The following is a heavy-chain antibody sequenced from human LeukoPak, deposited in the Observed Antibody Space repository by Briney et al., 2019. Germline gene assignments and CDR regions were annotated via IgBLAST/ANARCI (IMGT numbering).Heavy chain of an antibody. CDR2: ISSSGSTI. D-gene: IGHD2-8*01. CDR1: GFTFSDYY. CDR3: ARDRRPTNVLGVPGY. Sequence: GGSLRLSCAASGFTFSDYYMSWIRQAPGKGLEWVSYISSSGSTIYYADSVKGRFTISRDNAKNSLYLQMNSLRAEDTAVYYCARDRRPTNVLGVPGYWGQGTLVTVSS. J-gene: IGHJ4*02. V-gene: IGHV3-11*01.